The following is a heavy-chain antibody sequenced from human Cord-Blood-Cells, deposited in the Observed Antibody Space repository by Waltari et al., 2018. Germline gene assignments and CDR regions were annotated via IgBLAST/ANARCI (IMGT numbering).Heavy chain of an antibody. Sequence: QVQLQESGPGLVKPSQTLSLTCTVSGGSISSGSYYWSWIRQPAGKGLEWIGYIYTSGSTNSNPPLKSRVTISVDTSKNQFSLKLSSVTAADTAVYYCARMCSSTIHYYFDYWGQGTLVTVSS. D-gene: IGHD2-2*01. CDR1: GGSISSGSYY. CDR2: IYTSGST. V-gene: IGHV4-61*09. CDR3: ARMCSSTIHYYFDY. J-gene: IGHJ4*02.